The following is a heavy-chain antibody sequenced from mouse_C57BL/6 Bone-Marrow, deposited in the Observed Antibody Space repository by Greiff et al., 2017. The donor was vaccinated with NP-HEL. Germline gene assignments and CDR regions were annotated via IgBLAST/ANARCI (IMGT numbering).Heavy chain of an antibody. CDR1: GFSLTSYG. CDR2: IWSDGST. J-gene: IGHJ4*01. D-gene: IGHD2-5*01. CDR3: ARQPYYSNYDAMDY. Sequence: VKVIESGPGLVAPSQSLSITCTVSGFSLTSYGVHWVRQPPGKGLEWLVVIWSDGSTTYNSALKSRLSISKDNSKSQVFLKMNSLQTDDTAMYYCARQPYYSNYDAMDYWGQGTSVTVSS. V-gene: IGHV2-6-1*01.